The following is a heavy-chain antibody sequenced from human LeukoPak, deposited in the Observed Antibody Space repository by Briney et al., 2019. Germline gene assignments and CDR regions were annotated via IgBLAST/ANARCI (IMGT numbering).Heavy chain of an antibody. Sequence: GGSLRLSCAASGFTFSSYGMHWVRQAPGKGLEWVAVIWYDGSNKYYADSGKGRFTISRDNSKNTLYLQMNSLRAEDTAVYYCARVWGSRWYFDLWGRGTLVTVSS. D-gene: IGHD3-16*01. V-gene: IGHV3-33*01. CDR3: ARVWGSRWYFDL. CDR2: IWYDGSNK. CDR1: GFTFSSYG. J-gene: IGHJ2*01.